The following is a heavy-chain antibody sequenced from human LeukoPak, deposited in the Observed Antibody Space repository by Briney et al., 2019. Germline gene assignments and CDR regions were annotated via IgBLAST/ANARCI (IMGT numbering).Heavy chain of an antibody. Sequence: SETLSLTCTVSGGSISSYYWSWIRQSPGKGLEWIAEINHRGDTNYNPSVKSRVTISVDTSKNQFSLKVTSLTAADTAVYYCARGPTISETGYFDYWGQGTLVIVSS. CDR3: ARGPTISETGYFDY. V-gene: IGHV4-34*01. CDR1: GGSISSYY. J-gene: IGHJ4*03. D-gene: IGHD1-1*01. CDR2: INHRGDT.